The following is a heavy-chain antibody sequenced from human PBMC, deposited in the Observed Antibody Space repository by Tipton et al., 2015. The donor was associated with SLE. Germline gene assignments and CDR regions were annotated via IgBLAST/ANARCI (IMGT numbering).Heavy chain of an antibody. CDR3: ARVRGSGSSAGAFDI. D-gene: IGHD3-16*01. V-gene: IGHV3-20*04. Sequence: SLRLSCAASGFTFSDYYMSWIRQAPGKGLEWVSGMNWNGGNTDYADSVKGRFTISRDNAKNSLYLQMNSLRAEDTALYYCARVRGSGSSAGAFDIWGQGTMVTVSS. CDR1: GFTFSDYY. J-gene: IGHJ3*02. CDR2: MNWNGGNT.